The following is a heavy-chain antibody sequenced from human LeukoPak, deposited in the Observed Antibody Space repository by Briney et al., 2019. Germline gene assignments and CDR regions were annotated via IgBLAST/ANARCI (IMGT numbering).Heavy chain of an antibody. Sequence: SETLSLTCAVSGGSISSGGYSWSWIRQPPGKGLEWIGYIYYSGSTNYNPSLKSRVTISVDTSKNQFSLKLSSVTAADTAVYYCARSVYSSSWYDYWGQGTLVTVSS. CDR1: GGSISSGGYS. V-gene: IGHV4-61*08. CDR2: IYYSGST. CDR3: ARSVYSSSWYDY. J-gene: IGHJ4*02. D-gene: IGHD6-13*01.